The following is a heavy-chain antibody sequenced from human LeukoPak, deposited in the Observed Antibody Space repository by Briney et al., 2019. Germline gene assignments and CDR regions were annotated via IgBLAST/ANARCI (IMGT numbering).Heavy chain of an antibody. CDR3: ARRADINYFFMDV. CDR2: IYSDGTT. Sequence: GGSLRLSCAASGFTFSSYEMSWVRQAPGKGLEWVSVIYSDGTTYYADSVKGRFTISRDNSKNTLLLQMNSLRDEDTAVYFCARRADINYFFMDVWGKGTTVIVSS. CDR1: GFTFSSYE. J-gene: IGHJ6*03. V-gene: IGHV3-66*02.